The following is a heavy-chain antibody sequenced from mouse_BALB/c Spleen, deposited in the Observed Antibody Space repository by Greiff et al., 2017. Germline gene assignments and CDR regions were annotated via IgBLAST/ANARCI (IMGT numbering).Heavy chain of an antibody. CDR2: IDPENGNT. CDR3: ARVYYGSPWFAY. CDR1: GFNIKDYY. V-gene: IGHV14-1*02. D-gene: IGHD2-2*01. J-gene: IGHJ3*01. Sequence: VQLKESGAELVRPGALVKLSCKASGFNIKDYYMHWVKQRPEQGLEWIGWIDPENGNTIYDPKFQGKASITADTSSNTAYLQLSSLTSEDTAVYYCARVYYGSPWFAYWGQGTLVTVSA.